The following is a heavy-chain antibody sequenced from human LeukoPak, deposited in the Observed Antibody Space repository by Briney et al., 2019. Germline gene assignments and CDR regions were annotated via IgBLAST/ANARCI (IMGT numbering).Heavy chain of an antibody. CDR3: ARAVRRTYGRSTAVYFDY. CDR2: ISSRSSYI. D-gene: IGHD3-10*01. J-gene: IGHJ4*02. CDR1: GFTFSTYT. Sequence: PGGSLRLSCAASGFTFSTYTMNWVRQAPGKGLEWVSSISSRSSYIYYAGSVKGRFTISRDNAKNSLYLQMNSLRAEDTAVYYCARAVRRTYGRSTAVYFDYWGQGTLVTVSS. V-gene: IGHV3-21*04.